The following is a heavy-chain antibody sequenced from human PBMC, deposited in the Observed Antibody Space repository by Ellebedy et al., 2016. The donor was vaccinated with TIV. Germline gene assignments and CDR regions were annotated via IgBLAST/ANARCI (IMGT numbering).Heavy chain of an antibody. Sequence: GESLKISXQGSGYRFTSYWISWVRQMPDKGLEWIGRIDPSDSYTNYSPSFQGHVTISVDKSINTAYLQWSSLKASDTAVYFCTRRSSAWDWFASWGRGTLVTVSS. CDR3: TRRSSAWDWFAS. CDR2: IDPSDSYT. D-gene: IGHD6-6*01. CDR1: GYRFTSYW. V-gene: IGHV5-10-1*01. J-gene: IGHJ5*01.